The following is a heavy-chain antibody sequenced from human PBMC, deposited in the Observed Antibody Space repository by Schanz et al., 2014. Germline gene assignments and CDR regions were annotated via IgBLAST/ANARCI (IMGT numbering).Heavy chain of an antibody. CDR2: ISTDGTNT. CDR1: GFTFRGHA. J-gene: IGHJ5*02. V-gene: IGHV3-30*14. Sequence: QVQLVESGGGVVQPGRSLRLSCAASGFTFRGHAMHWVRQAPGKGLEKVAAISTDGTNTYYAASVKGRFTISRDSSRNTLYLQMNSLRAEDTAVYYCARGRARQLVHWFDPWGQGTLVTVSS. D-gene: IGHD6-13*01. CDR3: ARGRARQLVHWFDP.